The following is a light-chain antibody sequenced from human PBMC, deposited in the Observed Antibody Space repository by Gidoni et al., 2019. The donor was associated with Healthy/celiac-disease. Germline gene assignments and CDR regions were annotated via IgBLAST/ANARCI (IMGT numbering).Light chain of an antibody. V-gene: IGKV1-33*01. CDR3: QQYDNRPPYT. J-gene: IGKJ2*01. CDR2: DAS. Sequence: DIQMTHSPSSLSASVGDRVTITCQASQDISNYLNWYQQKPGKAPKLLIYDASNLETGGPSRCSGSGSGTDFTFTISSRQPEDIATYYCQQYDNRPPYTFGQGTKLEIK. CDR1: QDISNY.